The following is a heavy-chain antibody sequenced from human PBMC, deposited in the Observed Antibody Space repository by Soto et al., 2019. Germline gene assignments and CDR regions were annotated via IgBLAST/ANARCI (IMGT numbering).Heavy chain of an antibody. J-gene: IGHJ6*04. Sequence: PGGSLRLSCAASGFTFSSYGMHWVRQAPGKGLEWVAVISYDGSNKYYADSVKGRFTISRDNSKNTLYLQMNSLRAEDTAVYYCAKSKGRGWGLILVVGGKGTTVTVSS. D-gene: IGHD3-9*01. CDR2: ISYDGSNK. V-gene: IGHV3-30*18. CDR1: GFTFSSYG. CDR3: AKSKGRGWGLILVV.